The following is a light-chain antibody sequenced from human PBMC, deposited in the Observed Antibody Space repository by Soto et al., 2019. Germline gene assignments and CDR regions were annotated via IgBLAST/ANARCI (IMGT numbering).Light chain of an antibody. CDR1: SSDVGGYSY. CDR2: DVS. Sequence: QSALTQPRSVSGSPGHSVTISCTGTSSDVGGYSYVSWYQQHPGKAPQLLISDVSKRPSGVPDRFSGSKFGNTASLTISGLQAEDEADYYCCSYAGAFIYVFGSGTKVTVL. CDR3: CSYAGAFIYV. J-gene: IGLJ1*01. V-gene: IGLV2-11*01.